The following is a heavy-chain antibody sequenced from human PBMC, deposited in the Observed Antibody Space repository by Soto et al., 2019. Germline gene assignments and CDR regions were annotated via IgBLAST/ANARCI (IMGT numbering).Heavy chain of an antibody. V-gene: IGHV1-2*04. CDR3: ARGASVVTAVYYYYMDV. D-gene: IGHD2-2*01. Sequence: GAPVKVSCEACGYTFTGYYMHWVRQAPGQGLEWMGWINPNSGGTNYAQKFQGWVTMTRDTYIRTAYMELSRLRSDETAVYYCARGASVVTAVYYYYMDVLGKGTTVTVSS. CDR2: INPNSGGT. J-gene: IGHJ6*03. CDR1: GYTFTGYY.